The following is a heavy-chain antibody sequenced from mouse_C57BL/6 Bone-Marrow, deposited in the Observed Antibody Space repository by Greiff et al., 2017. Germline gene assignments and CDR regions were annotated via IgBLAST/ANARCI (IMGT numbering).Heavy chain of an antibody. V-gene: IGHV1-72*01. CDR1: GYTFTSYW. CDR3: ARSYYGSSFDY. Sequence: VQLQQPGAELVKPGASVKLSCTASGYTFTSYWMHWVKQRPGRGLEWIGRIDPNSGGTKYNEKFKSKATLTVDKPSSPAYMQLSSRTSEDAAFYYCARSYYGSSFDYWGQGTTLTVSS. D-gene: IGHD1-1*01. J-gene: IGHJ2*01. CDR2: IDPNSGGT.